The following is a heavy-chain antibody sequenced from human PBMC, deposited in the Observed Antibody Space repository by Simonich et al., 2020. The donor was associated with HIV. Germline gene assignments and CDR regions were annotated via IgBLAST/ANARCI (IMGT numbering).Heavy chain of an antibody. CDR2: ISWNSGSI. D-gene: IGHD5-18*01. J-gene: IGHJ3*02. CDR1: GFTFDDYA. V-gene: IGHV3-9*03. CDR3: AKDRGYSYGYSAFDI. Sequence: EVQLVESGGGLVQPGRSLRLSCAASGFTFDDYAMHWVRQAQGKGLEWFSGISWNSGSIGYADSVKGRFTISRDNAKNSLYLQMNSLRAEDMALYYCAKDRGYSYGYSAFDIWGQGTMVTVSS.